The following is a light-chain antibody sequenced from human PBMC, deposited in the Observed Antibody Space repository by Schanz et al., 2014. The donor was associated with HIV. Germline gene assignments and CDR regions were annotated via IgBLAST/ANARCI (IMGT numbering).Light chain of an antibody. CDR1: QSVRSD. CDR2: GAS. CDR3: QQDGSS. J-gene: IGKJ3*01. Sequence: EVLMTQSPATLSVSPGERATLSCRASQSVRSDLAWYQQRPGQAPSLLIYGASTRAPGIPARFSGSGSGTEFTLTISRLEPEDFAVYYCQQDGSSFGPGTKVEIK. V-gene: IGKV3-15*01.